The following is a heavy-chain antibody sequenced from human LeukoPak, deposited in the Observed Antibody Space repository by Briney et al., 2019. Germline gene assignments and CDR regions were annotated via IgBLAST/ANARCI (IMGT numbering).Heavy chain of an antibody. CDR2: ITSTSAYS. CDR1: GFAFNTYT. V-gene: IGHV3-21*01. D-gene: IGHD1-26*01. CDR3: ARVTAGATTLNYYYYSMDV. J-gene: IGHJ6*03. Sequence: PGGSLRLSCVGSGFAFNTYTITWVRQAPGKGLEWVSSITSTSAYSQYADSVKGRFTTSRDNAKNSLYLQMNSLGAEDTAVYHCARVTAGATTLNYYYYSMDVWGKGTTVTVSS.